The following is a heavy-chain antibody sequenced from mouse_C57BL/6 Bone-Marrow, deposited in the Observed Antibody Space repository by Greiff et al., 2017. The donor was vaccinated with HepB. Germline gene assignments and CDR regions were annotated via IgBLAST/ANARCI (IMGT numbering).Heavy chain of an antibody. CDR3: TRVDYGRGYYAMDY. CDR2: ISSGGDYI. V-gene: IGHV5-9-1*02. J-gene: IGHJ4*01. D-gene: IGHD1-1*01. CDR1: GFTFSSYA. Sequence: EVMLVESGEGLVKPGGSLKLSCAASGFTFSSYAMSWVRQTPEKRLEWVAYISSGGDYIYYADTVKGRFTISRDNARNTLYLQMSSLKSEDTAMYYCTRVDYGRGYYAMDYWGQGTSVTVSS.